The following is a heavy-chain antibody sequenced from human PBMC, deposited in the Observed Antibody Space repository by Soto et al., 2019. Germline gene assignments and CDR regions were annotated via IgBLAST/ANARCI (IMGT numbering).Heavy chain of an antibody. D-gene: IGHD3-9*01. CDR3: TRKTPPTGMEV. CDR1: GFTLSSYD. Sequence: EVQLVESGGGLVQPGGSLRLSCAASGFTLSSYDIHWVRQATGEGLAWVSGIGSGGDTHYADSVKGRVIISREDGKISLYLQMNNLRVGDTAVYYCTRKTPPTGMEVWGQGATVTVSS. J-gene: IGHJ6*02. CDR2: IGSGGDT. V-gene: IGHV3-13*01.